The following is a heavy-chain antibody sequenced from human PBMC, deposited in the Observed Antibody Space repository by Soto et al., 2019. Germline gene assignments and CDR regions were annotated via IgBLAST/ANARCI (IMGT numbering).Heavy chain of an antibody. V-gene: IGHV3-21*01. CDR1: GFTFSSYS. CDR2: IINSRYI. Sequence: GGSLRLSCAASGFTFSSYSMNWVRQAPGRGLEWVSSIINSRYIYYADSVKGRFTISRDNAKNSLYLQMNSLRAEDTAVYYCARVAAGRDYFDYWGQGTLVTVS. J-gene: IGHJ4*02. D-gene: IGHD6-13*01. CDR3: ARVAAGRDYFDY.